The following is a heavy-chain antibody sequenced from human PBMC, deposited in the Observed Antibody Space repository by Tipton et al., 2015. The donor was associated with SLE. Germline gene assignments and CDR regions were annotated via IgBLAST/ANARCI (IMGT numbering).Heavy chain of an antibody. V-gene: IGHV3-21*04. CDR2: ISSSSSYI. Sequence: SLRLSCAASGFTFSSYSMNWVRQAPGKGLEWVSSISSSSSYIYYADSVKGRFTISRDNSKNSLYLEMNSLRTEDTAFYYCAKDRRGYSYGLYYGMDVWGQGTTVTVSS. CDR1: GFTFSSYS. D-gene: IGHD5-18*01. J-gene: IGHJ6*02. CDR3: AKDRRGYSYGLYYGMDV.